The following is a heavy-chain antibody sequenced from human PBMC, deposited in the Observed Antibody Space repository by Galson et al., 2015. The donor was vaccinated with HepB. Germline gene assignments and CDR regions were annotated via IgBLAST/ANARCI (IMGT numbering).Heavy chain of an antibody. D-gene: IGHD5-12*01. V-gene: IGHV3-23*01. CDR1: GLTLSSYA. CDR2: ISGGGEAT. Sequence: SLRLSCAGSGLTLSSYAMNWVRQAPGKGLEWVSTISGGGEATYYADSVKGRFIVSRDNSKNTLYLQMSSLKVEDTAVYYCASLVATKLRGGLWGRGTHVTVSS. J-gene: IGHJ4*02. CDR3: ASLVATKLRGGL.